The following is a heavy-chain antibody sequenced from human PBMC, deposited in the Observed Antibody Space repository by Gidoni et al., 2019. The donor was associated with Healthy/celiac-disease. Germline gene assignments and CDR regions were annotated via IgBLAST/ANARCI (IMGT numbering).Heavy chain of an antibody. D-gene: IGHD3-3*01. CDR3: ARLLSYDFWSGYSGSSTDY. V-gene: IGHV3-21*01. CDR1: GFTFSSYS. Sequence: EVQLVESGGGLVKPGGSLRLSCAASGFTFSSYSMNWVRQAPGKGLEWVSSISSSSSYIYYADSVKGRFTISRDNAKNSLYLQMNSLRAEDTAVYYCARLLSYDFWSGYSGSSTDYWGQGTLVTVSS. CDR2: ISSSSSYI. J-gene: IGHJ4*02.